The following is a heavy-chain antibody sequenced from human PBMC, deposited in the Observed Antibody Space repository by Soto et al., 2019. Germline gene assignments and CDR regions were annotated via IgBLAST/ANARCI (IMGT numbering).Heavy chain of an antibody. V-gene: IGHV4-4*02. CDR2: IYHSGGT. J-gene: IGHJ6*02. CDR3: ASSPDCSSTSCYLGGQTDV. Sequence: SETLSRTCAVSGGSISSSNWWSWVRQPPGKGLEWIGEIYHSGGTNYNPSLKSRVTISVDKSKNQFSLKLSSVTAADTAVYYCASSPDCSSTSCYLGGQTDVWGQGTTVTVSS. D-gene: IGHD2-2*01. CDR1: GGSISSSNW.